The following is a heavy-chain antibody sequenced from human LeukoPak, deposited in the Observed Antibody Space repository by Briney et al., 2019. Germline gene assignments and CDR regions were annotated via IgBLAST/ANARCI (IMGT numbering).Heavy chain of an antibody. CDR2: IYTSGST. D-gene: IGHD6-6*01. J-gene: IGHJ6*03. V-gene: IGHV4-4*07. Sequence: SETLSLTCTASGGSISSYYWSWIRQPAGKGLELIGRIYTSGSTNYNPSLKSRVTMSVDTSKNQFSLKLSSVTAADTAVYYCARSSIAEPRYYYYMDVWGKGTTVTVSS. CDR3: ARSSIAEPRYYYYMDV. CDR1: GGSISSYY.